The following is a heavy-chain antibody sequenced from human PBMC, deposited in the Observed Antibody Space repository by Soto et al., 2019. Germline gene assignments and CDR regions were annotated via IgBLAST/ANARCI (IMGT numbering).Heavy chain of an antibody. Sequence: QVQLVESGGGVVQPGRSLRLSCAASGFMFSTYAMHWVRQAPGKGLEWVAVISYDGSDIYYGDCGKGRFTISRDNSRNTLYLEMNSLQPEDTAVFYCARDQGRTVTRGDWFDPWGQGTLVTVSS. D-gene: IGHD6-19*01. J-gene: IGHJ5*02. CDR3: ARDQGRTVTRGDWFDP. CDR2: ISYDGSDI. V-gene: IGHV3-30-3*01. CDR1: GFMFSTYA.